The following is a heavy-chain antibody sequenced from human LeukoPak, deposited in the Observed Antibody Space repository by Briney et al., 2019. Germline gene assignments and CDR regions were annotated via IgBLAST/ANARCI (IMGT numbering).Heavy chain of an antibody. Sequence: EGSLRLSCAASGFTFSTYNMNWVRQAPGKGLEWVSSIISSSNNIYYADSVKGRFTISRDNVKNSLYLQMNSLRAEDTALYYCAREGSPYTSGWYFDYWGQGTLVTVSS. J-gene: IGHJ4*02. CDR3: AREGSPYTSGWYFDY. D-gene: IGHD6-19*01. V-gene: IGHV3-21*01. CDR1: GFTFSTYN. CDR2: IISSSNNI.